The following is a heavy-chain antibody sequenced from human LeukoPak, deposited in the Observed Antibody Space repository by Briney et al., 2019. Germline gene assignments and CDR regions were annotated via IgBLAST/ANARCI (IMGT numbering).Heavy chain of an antibody. CDR1: GGSFSGYY. CDR3: ARALGPYSNFDY. D-gene: IGHD4-11*01. J-gene: IGHJ4*02. V-gene: IGHV4-34*01. CDR2: INHSGST. Sequence: SETLCLTCAVYGGSFSGYYWSWIRQPPGKGLGWIGEINHSGSTNYNPSLKSRVTISVDTSKNPFSLKLSSVTAADTAVYYCARALGPYSNFDYWGQGTLVTVSS.